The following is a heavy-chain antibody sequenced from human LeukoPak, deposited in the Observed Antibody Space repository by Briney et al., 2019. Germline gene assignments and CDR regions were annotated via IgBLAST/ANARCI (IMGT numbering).Heavy chain of an antibody. V-gene: IGHV3-23*01. J-gene: IGHJ4*02. CDR1: GFTFSSYA. D-gene: IGHD3-3*01. CDR2: ISGSGGST. CDR3: AKTPSYYDFFEASDY. Sequence: GGSLRLSCAASGFTFSSYAMSWVRQAPGKGLEWVSAISGSGGSTYYADSVKGRFTISRDNSKNTLYLQMNSLRAEDTAVYYCAKTPSYYDFFEASDYWGQGTLVTVSS.